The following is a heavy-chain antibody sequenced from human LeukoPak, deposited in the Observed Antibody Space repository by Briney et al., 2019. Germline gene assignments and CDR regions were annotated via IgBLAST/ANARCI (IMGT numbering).Heavy chain of an antibody. CDR3: ARDHARDGYNF. V-gene: IGHV3-7*01. CDR1: EFTFSSYW. D-gene: IGHD5-24*01. J-gene: IGHJ4*02. CDR2: IKQDGSEK. Sequence: PGGSLRLSCAASEFTFSSYWMNWVRQAPGKGLEWVANIKQDGSEKYYVDSVKGRFTISRDNPQNSLYLQMNSLRVEDTAIYYCARDHARDGYNFWGQGTLVTVSS.